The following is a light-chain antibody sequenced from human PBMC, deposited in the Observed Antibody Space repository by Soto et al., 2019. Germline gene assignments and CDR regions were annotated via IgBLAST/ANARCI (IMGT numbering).Light chain of an antibody. CDR1: STDVGGYNY. J-gene: IGLJ1*01. CDR3: SSFTNTITRYA. V-gene: IGLV2-14*01. CDR2: EVS. Sequence: QSALTQPASVSGSPGQSITISCTGTSTDVGGYNYVSWFQHHPGKAPKLIIYEVSYRPSGVSARFSGSQSGDTASLTISGLQAEDEADHYCSSFTNTITRYAFGTGTKLTVL.